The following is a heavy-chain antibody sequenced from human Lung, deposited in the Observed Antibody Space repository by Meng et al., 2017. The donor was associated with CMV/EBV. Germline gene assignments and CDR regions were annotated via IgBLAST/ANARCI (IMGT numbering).Heavy chain of an antibody. V-gene: IGHV3-20*04. CDR3: ARGRGAARPGYFDY. J-gene: IGHJ4*02. D-gene: IGHD6-6*01. CDR1: GFTYDDYG. CDR2: INWNGGST. Sequence: ESXKISXAASGFTYDDYGMSWVRQAPGKGLEWVSGINWNGGSTGYADSVKGRFTISRDNAKNSLYLQMNSLRAEDTALYYCARGRGAARPGYFDYWGQGXLVTVSS.